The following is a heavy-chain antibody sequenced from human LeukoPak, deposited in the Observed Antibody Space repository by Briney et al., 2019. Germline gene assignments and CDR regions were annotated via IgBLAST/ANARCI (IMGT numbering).Heavy chain of an antibody. CDR1: GGSISSYY. D-gene: IGHD3-9*01. J-gene: IGHJ4*02. Sequence: PSETLSLTCTVSGGSISSYYWSWIRQPPGKGLEWIGYIYYSGSTNYNPSLKSRVTISVDTSKNQFSLKLSSVTAADTAVYYCARERTYYDILTGYPPFDYWGQGTLVTVSS. CDR3: ARERTYYDILTGYPPFDY. CDR2: IYYSGST. V-gene: IGHV4-59*01.